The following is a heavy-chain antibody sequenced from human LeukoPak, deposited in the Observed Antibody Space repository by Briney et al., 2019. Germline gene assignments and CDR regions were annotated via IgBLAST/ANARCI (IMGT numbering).Heavy chain of an antibody. J-gene: IGHJ5*02. CDR1: GVSISSSNSY. CDR3: ARGSSGYRGYNWFDP. D-gene: IGHD3-22*01. V-gene: IGHV4-39*07. Sequence: SETLSLTCTVSGVSISSSNSYWGWIRQPPGRGLEWIGSIYYSGSTYYNPSLKSRVTISVDTSKNQFSLKLSSVTAADTAVYYCARGSSGYRGYNWFDPWGQGTLVTVSS. CDR2: IYYSGST.